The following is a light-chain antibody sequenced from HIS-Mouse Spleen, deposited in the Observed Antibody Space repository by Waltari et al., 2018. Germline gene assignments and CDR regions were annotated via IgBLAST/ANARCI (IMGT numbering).Light chain of an antibody. CDR3: AAWDDSLSGPV. J-gene: IGLJ3*02. CDR2: RNN. CDR1: SSNIGSNY. V-gene: IGLV1-47*01. Sequence: QSVLTQPPSASGTPGQRVTISCSGSSSNIGSNYVYWYQQLPGPAPNLLIYRNNQRPSGVPDRFSGSKSGTSASLAIRGLRSEDEADYYCAAWDDSLSGPVFGGGTKLTVL.